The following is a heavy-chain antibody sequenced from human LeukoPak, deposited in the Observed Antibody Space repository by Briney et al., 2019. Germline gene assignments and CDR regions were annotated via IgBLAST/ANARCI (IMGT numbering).Heavy chain of an antibody. CDR1: GFTFSSYA. D-gene: IGHD1-14*01. Sequence: GGCVRLSCAASGFTFSSYAMSWARQAPGKGPEWVATVSYDGKYEFYSDSVKGRFSISRNDSDNTVHLQMNSLRPEDSAVFYCAKVRGPLYYYAVDAWGHGNNVTVSS. CDR3: AKVRGPLYYYAVDA. CDR2: VSYDGKYE. V-gene: IGHV3-30*18. J-gene: IGHJ6*02.